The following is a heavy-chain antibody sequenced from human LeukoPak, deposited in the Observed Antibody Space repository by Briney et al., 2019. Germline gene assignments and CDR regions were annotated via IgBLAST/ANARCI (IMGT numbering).Heavy chain of an antibody. Sequence: SETLSLTCTVSGGSISSYYWSWIRQPPGKGLEWIGYIYYSGSTNYNPSLKSRVTISVDTSKNQFSLKLSSVTAADTAVYYCARDLYYDYVWGSYRPQGLDYWGQGTLVTVSS. CDR1: GGSISSYY. J-gene: IGHJ4*02. CDR3: ARDLYYDYVWGSYRPQGLDY. V-gene: IGHV4-59*12. D-gene: IGHD3-16*02. CDR2: IYYSGST.